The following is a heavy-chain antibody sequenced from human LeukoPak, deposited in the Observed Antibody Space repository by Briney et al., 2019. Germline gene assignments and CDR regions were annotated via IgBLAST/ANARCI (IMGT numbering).Heavy chain of an antibody. CDR2: IWYDGSNK. V-gene: IGHV3-33*01. CDR3: ARAHYTPNSSGYYYAAFDI. CDR1: GFTFSSYG. J-gene: IGHJ3*02. Sequence: GGSLRLSCAASGFTFSSYGMHWVRQAPGKGLEWVAVIWYDGSNKYYADSVKGRFTISRDNSKNTLYLQMNSLRAEDTAVYYCARAHYTPNSSGYYYAAFDIWGQGTMATVSS. D-gene: IGHD3-22*01.